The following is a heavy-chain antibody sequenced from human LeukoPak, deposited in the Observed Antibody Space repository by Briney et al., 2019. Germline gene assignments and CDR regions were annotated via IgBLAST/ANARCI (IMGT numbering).Heavy chain of an antibody. Sequence: PSETLSLTCTVYGGSISSSSYYWRWIRQPPGRGLEWIGYIYYSGSTNYNPSLKSRVTISVDTSKNQFSLKLSSVTAADTAVYYCARGTTAALSPWGQGTLVTVSS. CDR3: ARGTTAALSP. D-gene: IGHD6-13*01. CDR1: GGSISSSSYY. V-gene: IGHV4-61*01. J-gene: IGHJ5*02. CDR2: IYYSGST.